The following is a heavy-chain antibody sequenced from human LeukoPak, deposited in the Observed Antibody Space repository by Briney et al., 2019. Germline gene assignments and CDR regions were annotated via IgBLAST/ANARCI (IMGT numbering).Heavy chain of an antibody. CDR2: ISAYNGNT. CDR1: GYTFTSYG. Sequence: ASVKVSCKASGYTFTSYGISWVRQAPGQGLEWMGWISAYNGNTNYAQKLQGRVTMTTDTSTSTAYMELRSLRSDDTAVYYCATELQGYCTNGVCPHPFDYWGQGTLVTVSS. J-gene: IGHJ4*02. CDR3: ATELQGYCTNGVCPHPFDY. D-gene: IGHD2-8*01. V-gene: IGHV1-18*01.